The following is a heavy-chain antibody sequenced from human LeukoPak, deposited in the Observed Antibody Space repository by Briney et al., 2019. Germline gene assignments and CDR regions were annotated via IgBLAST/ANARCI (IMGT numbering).Heavy chain of an antibody. V-gene: IGHV1-18*01. J-gene: IGHJ4*02. CDR1: GYTFTSDG. D-gene: IGHD3-10*01. Sequence: ASVKVSCKASGYTFTSDGISWVRQAPGQGVEWMGWISAYNGNTNYAQKLQGSVTMTTDTSTSTAYMELRSLRSDDTAVYYCARGTAMVRGVIPGDYWGQGTLVTVSS. CDR2: ISAYNGNT. CDR3: ARGTAMVRGVIPGDY.